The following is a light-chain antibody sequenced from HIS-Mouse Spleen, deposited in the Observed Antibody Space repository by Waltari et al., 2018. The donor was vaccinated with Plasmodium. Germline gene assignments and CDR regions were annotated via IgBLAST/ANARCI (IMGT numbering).Light chain of an antibody. V-gene: IGLV3-10*01. CDR2: KDS. CDR3: YSTDSSGNHRV. J-gene: IGLJ3*02. Sequence: SYELTQPPSVSVSPGQTARITCSGDAFPKQYAYSYQQKPGQAPVLVIYKDSERPSGIPERFSGSSSGTMATLTISGAQVEDEADYYCYSTDSSGNHRVFGGGTKLTVL. CDR1: AFPKQY.